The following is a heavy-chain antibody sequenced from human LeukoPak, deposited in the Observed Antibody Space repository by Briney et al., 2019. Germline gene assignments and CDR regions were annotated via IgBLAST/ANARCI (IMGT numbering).Heavy chain of an antibody. V-gene: IGHV4-38-2*02. CDR1: GYSISSGYY. J-gene: IGHJ4*02. CDR3: ARQVGQLWLDY. D-gene: IGHD5-18*01. Sequence: PSETLSLTCTVSGYSISSGYYWGWIRQPPGQGLEWITIIYHSGSTYYNPSLKSRVTISVDTSKNQFSLKLTSVTAADTAVYYCARQVGQLWLDYWGQGTLVIVSS. CDR2: IYHSGST.